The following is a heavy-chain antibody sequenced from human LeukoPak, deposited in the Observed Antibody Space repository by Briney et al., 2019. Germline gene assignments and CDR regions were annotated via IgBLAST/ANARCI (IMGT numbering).Heavy chain of an antibody. Sequence: GGSLRLSCAASGFTFSSYGMHWVRQAPGKGLEWVAVISYDGSNKYYADCVKGRFTISRDNSKNTLYLQMNSLRAEDTAVYYCANTVTTYYYYGMDVWGKGTTVTVSS. CDR2: ISYDGSNK. D-gene: IGHD4-17*01. CDR3: ANTVTTYYYYGMDV. V-gene: IGHV3-30*18. J-gene: IGHJ6*04. CDR1: GFTFSSYG.